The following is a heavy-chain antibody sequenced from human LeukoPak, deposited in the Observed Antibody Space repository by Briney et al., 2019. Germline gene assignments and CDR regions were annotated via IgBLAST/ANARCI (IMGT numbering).Heavy chain of an antibody. CDR1: GFTFSSYA. V-gene: IGHV3-23*01. CDR3: ARDQPLSPPRFDY. CDR2: ISDSGRNT. D-gene: IGHD2/OR15-2a*01. Sequence: GGSLRLSRAASGFTFSSYAMSWVRQAPGKGLEWVSSISDSGRNTKYAGSVKGQFTISRDNSKNTLYLQMHSLRAEDTAVYYCARDQPLSPPRFDYWGQGTLVPVSS. J-gene: IGHJ4*02.